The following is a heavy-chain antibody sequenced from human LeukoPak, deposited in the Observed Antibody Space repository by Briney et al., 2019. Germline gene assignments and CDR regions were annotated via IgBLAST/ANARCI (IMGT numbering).Heavy chain of an antibody. V-gene: IGHV3-23*01. D-gene: IGHD3-3*01. Sequence: GGSLRLSCAASGFTFSSYAMSWVRQAPGKGLEWVSAISGSGGSTYYADSVKGRFTISRDNSKNTLYLQVNSLRAEDTAVYYCAKGRSPPLRFLDIRPDFDYWGQGTLVTVSS. CDR3: AKGRSPPLRFLDIRPDFDY. CDR2: ISGSGGST. CDR1: GFTFSSYA. J-gene: IGHJ4*02.